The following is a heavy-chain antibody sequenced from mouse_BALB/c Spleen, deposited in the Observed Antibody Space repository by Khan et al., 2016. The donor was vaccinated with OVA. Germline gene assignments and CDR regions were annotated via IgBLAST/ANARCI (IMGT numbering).Heavy chain of an antibody. CDR1: GFTFTSYG. CDR2: IYPGNGYT. V-gene: IGHV1S134*01. D-gene: IGHD2-14*01. J-gene: IGHJ2*01. Sequence: VQLQQFGAELGRPGSSVKLSCKTSGFTFTSYGIKWVRQRPGQGLEWIGYIYPGNGYTVYNEKFQGKATLTSDTSSSTAYMQLTSLTSEDSAIYFCAAAYYRNYFDYWGQGTTLTVSS. CDR3: AAAYYRNYFDY.